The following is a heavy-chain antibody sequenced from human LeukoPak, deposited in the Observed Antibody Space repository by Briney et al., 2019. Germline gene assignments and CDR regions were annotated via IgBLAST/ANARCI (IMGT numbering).Heavy chain of an antibody. D-gene: IGHD6-13*01. V-gene: IGHV6-1*01. CDR2: TYYRSKWYN. J-gene: IGHJ6*02. CDR1: GDSVSSNSAA. Sequence: RSQTLSLTCAISGDSVSSNSAAWNWIRRSPSRGLEWLGRTYYRSKWYNDYAVSVKSRITINPDTSKNQFSLQLNSVTPEDTAVYYCAREYSSSYPYYYYYGMDVWGQGTTVTVSS. CDR3: AREYSSSYPYYYYYGMDV.